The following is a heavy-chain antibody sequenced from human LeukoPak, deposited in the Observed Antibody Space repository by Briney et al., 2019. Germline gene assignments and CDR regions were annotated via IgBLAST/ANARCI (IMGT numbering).Heavy chain of an antibody. CDR2: IYYSGST. Sequence: KPSETLSLTCTVSGGSISSSSYYWGWIRQPPGKGLEWIGSIYYSGSTYYNPSLKSRVTISVDTSKNQFSLKLSSVTAADTAVYYCAREGYSGSLNNWFDPWGQGTLVTVSS. CDR1: GGSISSSSYY. D-gene: IGHD1-26*01. J-gene: IGHJ5*02. V-gene: IGHV4-39*07. CDR3: AREGYSGSLNNWFDP.